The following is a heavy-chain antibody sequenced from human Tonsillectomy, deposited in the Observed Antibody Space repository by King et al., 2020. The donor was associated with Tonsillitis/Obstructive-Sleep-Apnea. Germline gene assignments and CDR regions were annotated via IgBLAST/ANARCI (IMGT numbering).Heavy chain of an antibody. V-gene: IGHV3-48*02. CDR2: ISSSSSTL. D-gene: IGHD3-10*01. CDR1: GFPFSSYT. Sequence: QLVVSGGGLVQPGGALRLSCAASGFPFSSYTMNWVRQASGKGREGVSYISSSSSTLYDDDTVKGRFTISRDNAKNSLYLQMNSLRDEDTAVYYGARGRGSGWGQGTLVTVSS. J-gene: IGHJ4*02. CDR3: ARGRGSG.